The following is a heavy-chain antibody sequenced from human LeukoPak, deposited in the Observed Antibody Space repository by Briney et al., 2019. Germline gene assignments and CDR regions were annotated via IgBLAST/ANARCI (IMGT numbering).Heavy chain of an antibody. CDR3: AREHDYGDYDGMDV. Sequence: GGSLRLSCAASGFTFSSHWMSWVRQAPGKGLEWVANIKQDGSEKYYVDSVKGRFTISRENAKNSLYLQMNSLRAEDTAVYYCAREHDYGDYDGMDVWGQGTTVTVSS. J-gene: IGHJ6*02. V-gene: IGHV3-7*04. CDR2: IKQDGSEK. CDR1: GFTFSSHW. D-gene: IGHD4-17*01.